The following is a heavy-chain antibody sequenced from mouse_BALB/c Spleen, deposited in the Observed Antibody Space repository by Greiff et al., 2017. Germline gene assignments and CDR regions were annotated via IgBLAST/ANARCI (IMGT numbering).Heavy chain of an antibody. CDR3: ARDFISEGYAMDY. Sequence: QVQLKESGPGLVAPSQSLSITCTVSGFSLTSYGVHWVRQPPGKGLEWLGVIWAGGSTNYNSALMSRLSISKDNSKSQVFLKMNSLQTDDTAMYYCARDFISEGYAMDYWGQGTSVTVSS. J-gene: IGHJ4*01. CDR2: IWAGGST. D-gene: IGHD6-2*01. CDR1: GFSLTSYG. V-gene: IGHV2-9*02.